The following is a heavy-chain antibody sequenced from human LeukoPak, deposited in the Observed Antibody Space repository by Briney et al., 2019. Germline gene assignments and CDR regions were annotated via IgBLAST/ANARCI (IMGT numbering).Heavy chain of an antibody. J-gene: IGHJ6*03. V-gene: IGHV1-69*13. D-gene: IGHD2-15*01. CDR3: ARDPSHCSGGSCYLYYYYYMDV. CDR1: GGTFSSYA. CDR2: IIPIFGTA. Sequence: GASVEVSCKASGGTFSSYAISWVRQAPGQGLEWMGGIIPIFGTANYAQKFQGRVTITADESTSTAYMELSSLRSDDTAVYYCARDPSHCSGGSCYLYYYYYMDVWGKGTTVTISS.